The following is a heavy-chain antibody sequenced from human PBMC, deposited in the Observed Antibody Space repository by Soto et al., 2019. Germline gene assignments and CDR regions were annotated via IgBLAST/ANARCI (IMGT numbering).Heavy chain of an antibody. CDR1: GFTFSNYA. Sequence: PGGSLRLSCVASGFTFSNYAMSWVRQAPGKGLEWVSAIRGSATTTYYADSVKGRFTISRDNSKNTLYLQMNSLRVEDTAIYYCAQDILEVTPGMEVWGQETSVPVSS. D-gene: IGHD2-21*02. V-gene: IGHV3-23*01. J-gene: IGHJ6*02. CDR2: IRGSATTT. CDR3: AQDILEVTPGMEV.